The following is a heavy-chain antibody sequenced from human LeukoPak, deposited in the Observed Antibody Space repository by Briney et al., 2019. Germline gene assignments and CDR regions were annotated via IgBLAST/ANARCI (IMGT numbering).Heavy chain of an antibody. CDR2: IYYSGST. D-gene: IGHD4-23*01. Sequence: SETLSLTCTVSGGSISSSNYYWGWIRQPPGKGLEWIGSIYYSGSTYYNPSLKSRVTISVDTFKNQFSLKLSSVTAADTAVYYCARREDYGGNSGQFDYWGQGTLVTVSS. CDR3: ARREDYGGNSGQFDY. J-gene: IGHJ4*02. V-gene: IGHV4-39*01. CDR1: GGSISSSNYY.